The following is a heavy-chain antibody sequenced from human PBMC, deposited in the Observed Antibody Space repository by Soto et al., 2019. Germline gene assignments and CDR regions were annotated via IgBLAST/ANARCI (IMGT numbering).Heavy chain of an antibody. CDR1: GFTFRTYT. J-gene: IGHJ6*02. V-gene: IGHV3-21*01. D-gene: IGHD3-10*01. Sequence: EVQLVESGGGLVKPGGSLRLSCISSGFTFRTYTMNWVRQAPGKGLEWGSGIRGFSPYTFYAESVKGRFTIARDNAKNSLYLQMNSLRAEDTAVYYCARDRGYDAHDYYYHAMDVWGQGTTVTVSS. CDR3: ARDRGYDAHDYYYHAMDV. CDR2: IRGFSPYT.